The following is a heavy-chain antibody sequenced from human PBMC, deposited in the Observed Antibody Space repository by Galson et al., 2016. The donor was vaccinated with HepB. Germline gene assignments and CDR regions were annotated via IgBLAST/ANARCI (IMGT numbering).Heavy chain of an antibody. Sequence: SLRLSCAVSGFTFSNYAMTWVRQAPGKGLEWVSVISGGSGSGSIYYTDSVKGRFTTSRDRSKNTLYLQMDSLRAEDTATYYCAKAGSGYSENYFDYWGQGTLVTVSS. V-gene: IGHV3-23*01. CDR2: ISGGSGSGSI. D-gene: IGHD5-12*01. J-gene: IGHJ4*02. CDR3: AKAGSGYSENYFDY. CDR1: GFTFSNYA.